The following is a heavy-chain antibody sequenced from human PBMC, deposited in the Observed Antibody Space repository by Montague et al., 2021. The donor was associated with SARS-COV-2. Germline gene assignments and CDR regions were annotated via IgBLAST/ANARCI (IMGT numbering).Heavy chain of an antibody. CDR2: IIGSGRNT. D-gene: IGHD3-16*01. CDR1: RFTFTISA. Sequence: SLRLSCAASRFTFTISAMSWVRQAPGKGLEWVATIIGSGRNTFYGDSVKGRLTISRDNSKNMVFLQMNSLRAEDTAIYYCAKRGEFDFWGRGTLVTVSS. J-gene: IGHJ4*02. V-gene: IGHV3-23*01. CDR3: AKRGEFDF.